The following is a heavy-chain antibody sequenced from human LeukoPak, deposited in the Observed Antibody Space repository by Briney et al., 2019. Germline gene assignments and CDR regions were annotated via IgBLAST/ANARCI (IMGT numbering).Heavy chain of an antibody. D-gene: IGHD5-18*01. V-gene: IGHV3-30*03. CDR2: ISYDGAKI. Sequence: GRSPRLSCAASGFTLSSYGMYWVRQAPPKGLEWVAVISYDGAKIYYAESVKDRFIISRDNSENTLYLQMNSLRAEDTAVYYCARAPAAPRGYSYGYFDYWGQGTLVTVSS. CDR3: ARAPAAPRGYSYGYFDY. CDR1: GFTLSSYG. J-gene: IGHJ4*02.